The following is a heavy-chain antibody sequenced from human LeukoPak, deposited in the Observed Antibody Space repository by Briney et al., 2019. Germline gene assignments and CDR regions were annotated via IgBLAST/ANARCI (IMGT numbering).Heavy chain of an antibody. J-gene: IGHJ6*03. CDR3: ARAPAERYCSGGSCYRSYYYYYYMDV. Sequence: ASVKVSCKASGYTFTSYAMNWVRQAPGQGLEWMGWINTNTGNPTYAQGSTGRFVFSLDTSVSTAYLQISSLKAEDTAVYYCARAPAERYCSGGSCYRSYYYYYYMDVWGKGTTVTVSS. V-gene: IGHV7-4-1*02. D-gene: IGHD2-15*01. CDR2: INTNTGNP. CDR1: GYTFTSYA.